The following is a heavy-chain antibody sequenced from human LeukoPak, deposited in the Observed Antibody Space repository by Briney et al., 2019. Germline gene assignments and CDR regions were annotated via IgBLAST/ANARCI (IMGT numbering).Heavy chain of an antibody. D-gene: IGHD3-22*01. CDR2: IIPIFGTA. CDR3: ARRPESSGYYFQH. CDR1: GGTFSSYA. J-gene: IGHJ1*01. Sequence: ASVKVSCKASGGTFSSYAISWVRQAPGQGLEWMGGIIPIFGTANYVQKFQGRVTITADESTSTAYMELSSLRSEDTAVYYCARRPESSGYYFQHWGQGTLVTVSS. V-gene: IGHV1-69*13.